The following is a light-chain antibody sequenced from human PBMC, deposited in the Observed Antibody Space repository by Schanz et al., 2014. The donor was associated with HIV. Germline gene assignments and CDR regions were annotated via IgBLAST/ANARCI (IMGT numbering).Light chain of an antibody. CDR3: SSYTNSSPWV. J-gene: IGLJ3*02. CDR1: SSDVGDYNY. V-gene: IGLV2-11*01. Sequence: QSALTQPRSVSGSPGQSVTISCTGTSSDVGDYNYVSWYQQHPGKAPELMIYDVNKRPSGVPDRFSGSKSGNTASLTISGLQADDEADYYCSSYTNSSPWVFGGGTKLTVL. CDR2: DVN.